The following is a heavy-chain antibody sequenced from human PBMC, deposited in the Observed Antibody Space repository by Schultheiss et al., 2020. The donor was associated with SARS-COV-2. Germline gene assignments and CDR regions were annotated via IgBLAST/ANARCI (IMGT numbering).Heavy chain of an antibody. Sequence: GGSLRLSCAASGFTFSSYWMSWVRQAPGKGLEWVSRINSDGSSTSYADSVKGRFTISRDNSKNTLYLQMNSLRAEDTAVYYCAKDLKERWLQLGGYFDLWGRGTLVTVSS. D-gene: IGHD5-24*01. CDR3: AKDLKERWLQLGGYFDL. CDR1: GFTFSSYW. CDR2: INSDGSST. V-gene: IGHV3-74*01. J-gene: IGHJ2*01.